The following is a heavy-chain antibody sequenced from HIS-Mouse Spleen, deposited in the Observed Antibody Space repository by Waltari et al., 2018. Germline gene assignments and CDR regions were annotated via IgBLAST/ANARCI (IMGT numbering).Heavy chain of an antibody. CDR3: ARDLELDAFDI. J-gene: IGHJ3*02. CDR1: GFTFSSYW. D-gene: IGHD1-1*01. CDR2: INSDGKST. Sequence: EVQLVESGGGLVQPGGSLRLSCAASGFTFSSYWMHWVRQAPGKGLVWVSRINSDGKSTSSADSVKGRFTISRDNAKNTLYLQMNSLRAEDTAVYYCARDLELDAFDIWGQGTMVTVSS. V-gene: IGHV3-74*01.